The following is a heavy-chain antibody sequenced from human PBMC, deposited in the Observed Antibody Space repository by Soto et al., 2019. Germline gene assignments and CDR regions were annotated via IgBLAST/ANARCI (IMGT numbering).Heavy chain of an antibody. D-gene: IGHD3-10*01. J-gene: IGHJ6*02. V-gene: IGHV1-58*01. CDR1: GFTFTSSA. CDR3: AAGASYYYYYYGMDV. Sequence: SVKVSCKASGFTFTSSAVQWVRQARGQRLEWIGWIVVGSGNTNYAQKFQERVTITRDMSTSTAYMELSSLRSEDTAVYYCAAGASYYYYYYGMDVWGQGTTVTVSS. CDR2: IVVGSGNT.